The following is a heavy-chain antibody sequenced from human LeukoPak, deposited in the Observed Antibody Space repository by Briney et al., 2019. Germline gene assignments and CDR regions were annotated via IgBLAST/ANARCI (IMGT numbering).Heavy chain of an antibody. D-gene: IGHD3-10*01. CDR3: ARDSLLWFGELSFDY. V-gene: IGHV4-4*07. CDR1: GGSISSYY. CDR2: IYTSGST. J-gene: IGHJ4*02. Sequence: RASETLSLTCTVSGGSISSYYWSWIRQPAGKGLEWIGRIYTSGSTNYNPSLKSRVTMSVDTSKNQFSLKLSSVTAADTAVYYCARDSLLWFGELSFDYWGQGTLVTVSS.